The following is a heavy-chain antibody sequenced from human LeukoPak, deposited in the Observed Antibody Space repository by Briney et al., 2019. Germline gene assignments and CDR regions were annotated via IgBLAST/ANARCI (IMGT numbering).Heavy chain of an antibody. D-gene: IGHD6-13*01. Sequence: SETLSLTCAVYGGPFSGYYWSWIRQPPGEGLEWIGEINHSGSTNYNPSLKSRVTISVDTSKNQFSLKLSSVTAADTAVYYCAREVVAAPGTVDYWGQGTLVTVSS. V-gene: IGHV4-34*01. CDR3: AREVVAAPGTVDY. CDR1: GGPFSGYY. J-gene: IGHJ4*01. CDR2: INHSGST.